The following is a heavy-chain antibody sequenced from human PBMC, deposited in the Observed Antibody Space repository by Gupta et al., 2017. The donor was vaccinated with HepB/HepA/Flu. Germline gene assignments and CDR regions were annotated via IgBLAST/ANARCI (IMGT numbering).Heavy chain of an antibody. Sequence: QITLEESGPTLVNPTETLTLTCTFSGFSLTTYTVGVGWIRQPPGKALEWLAITYWDNDRRYSPSLQSRLTITKDTSRNEVVLTMTNMDPVDTATYYCARVMITYGGVIGLDAFDMWGQGTMVTVSS. CDR2: TYWDNDR. CDR1: GFSLTTYTVG. D-gene: IGHD3-16*02. J-gene: IGHJ3*02. CDR3: ARVMITYGGVIGLDAFDM. V-gene: IGHV2-5*02.